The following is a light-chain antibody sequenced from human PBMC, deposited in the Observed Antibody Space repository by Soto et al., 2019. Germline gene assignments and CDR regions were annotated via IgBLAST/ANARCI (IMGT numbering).Light chain of an antibody. V-gene: IGKV3-15*01. Sequence: EIVMTQSPATLSVSPGGRATLSCRASQSISDTLAWYQQKPGQAPRLLIYSASRGATGFPARFSGSGSGTDFTLTISSLQSEDFAVYYCQQYNNWPPSTFGQGTKV. CDR3: QQYNNWPPST. CDR1: QSISDT. CDR2: SAS. J-gene: IGKJ1*01.